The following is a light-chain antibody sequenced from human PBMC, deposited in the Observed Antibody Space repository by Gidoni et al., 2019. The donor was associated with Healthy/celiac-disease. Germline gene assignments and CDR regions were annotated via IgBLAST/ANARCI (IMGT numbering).Light chain of an antibody. Sequence: DIQMTQSPSSLSASVGDRVTITCRASQSISSYLNWYQQKPGKPPKLLIYAASSLQSGVPSRFSGSGSGTDFTLTISSLQHEDFATYYCQQSYSTPPYTFGQGTKLEIK. J-gene: IGKJ2*01. CDR2: AAS. V-gene: IGKV1-39*01. CDR3: QQSYSTPPYT. CDR1: QSISSY.